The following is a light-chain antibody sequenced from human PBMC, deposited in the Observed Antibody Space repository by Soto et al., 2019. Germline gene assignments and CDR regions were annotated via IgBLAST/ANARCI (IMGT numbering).Light chain of an antibody. CDR2: EVD. J-gene: IGLJ1*01. CDR3: SSFAGSSRYV. Sequence: QSALTQPPSASGSPGQSVTISCTGTSSDIGGYNFVSWYQQHPGKAPKLMIFEVDKRPSWVPDRFSGSKSGNTASLTVSGLQAEDEADYYCSSFAGSSRYVFGSGTKVTVL. V-gene: IGLV2-8*01. CDR1: SSDIGGYNF.